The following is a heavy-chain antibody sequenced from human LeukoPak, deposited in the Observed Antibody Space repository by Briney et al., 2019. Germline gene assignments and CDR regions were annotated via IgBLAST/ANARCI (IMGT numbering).Heavy chain of an antibody. CDR3: ARVALIYGDYGYWFDP. CDR2: IYYSGST. J-gene: IGHJ5*02. V-gene: IGHV4-31*03. CDR1: GGSISSGGYY. Sequence: PSETLSLTCTVSGGSISSGGYYWSWIRQHPGKGLEWIGYIYYSGSTYYNPSLKSRVTISVDTSKNQFSLKLSSVTAADTAVYYCARVALIYGDYGYWFDPWGQGTLVIVSS. D-gene: IGHD4-17*01.